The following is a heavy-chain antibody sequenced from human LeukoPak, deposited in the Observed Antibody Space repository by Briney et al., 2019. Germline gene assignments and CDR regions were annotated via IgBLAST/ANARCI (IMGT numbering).Heavy chain of an antibody. D-gene: IGHD3-10*01. V-gene: IGHV3-48*02. CDR1: GFTFSRYG. CDR3: ARGGGARPDY. CDR2: ISSSSRAI. Sequence: AGGSLRLSCTASGFTFSRYGMNGARQAPGRGLKWVSYISSSSRAINYADSVKGRFTISRDNAKNSLFLQMNSLRDEDTAMYYCARGGGARPDYWGQGNLVTVSS. J-gene: IGHJ4*02.